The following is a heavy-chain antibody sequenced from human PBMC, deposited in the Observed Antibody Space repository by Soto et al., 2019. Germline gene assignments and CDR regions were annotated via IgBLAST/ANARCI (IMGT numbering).Heavy chain of an antibody. CDR2: IYYSGST. D-gene: IGHD3-22*01. J-gene: IGHJ4*02. Sequence: PSETLSLTCTVSGGSISSYYWSWIRQPPGKGLEWIGYIYYSGSTNYNPSLKSRVTISVDTSKNQFSLKLSPVTAADTAVYYCAREGYYDSSGYRKFDYWGQGTLVTVSS. CDR3: AREGYYDSSGYRKFDY. V-gene: IGHV4-59*01. CDR1: GGSISSYY.